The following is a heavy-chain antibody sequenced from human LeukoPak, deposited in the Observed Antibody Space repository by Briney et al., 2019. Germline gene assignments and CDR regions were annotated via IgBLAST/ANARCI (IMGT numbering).Heavy chain of an antibody. V-gene: IGHV3-48*04. CDR1: GFTFSSYS. Sequence: PGGSLRLSCAASGFTFSSYSMNWVRQAPGKGLEWVSYISSSSSTIYYADSVKGRFTISRDNAKNSLYLQMNSLRAEDTAVYYCARDTKATVTPFGYWGQGTLVTVSS. J-gene: IGHJ4*02. D-gene: IGHD4-17*01. CDR3: ARDTKATVTPFGY. CDR2: ISSSSSTI.